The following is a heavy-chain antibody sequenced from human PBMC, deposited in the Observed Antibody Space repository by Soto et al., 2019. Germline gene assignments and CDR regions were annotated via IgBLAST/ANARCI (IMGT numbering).Heavy chain of an antibody. J-gene: IGHJ6*02. V-gene: IGHV3-23*01. CDR2: ISGSGGST. D-gene: IGHD6-13*01. Sequence: GGSLRLSCAASGFTFSSYAMSWVRQAPGKGLEWVSAISGSGGSTYYADSVKGRFTISRDNSKNTLYLQMNSLRAEDTAVYYCAKGGTYSSSWYDYYYGMDVWGQGTTVTVSS. CDR3: AKGGTYSSSWYDYYYGMDV. CDR1: GFTFSSYA.